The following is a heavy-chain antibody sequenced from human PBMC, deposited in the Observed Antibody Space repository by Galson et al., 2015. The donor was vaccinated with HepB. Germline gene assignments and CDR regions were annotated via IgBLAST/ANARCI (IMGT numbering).Heavy chain of an antibody. CDR1: EDTFSTFA. Sequence: SVKVSCKASEDTFSTFAINWVRQAPGRGPEWMGWILPRAASAHIPQKFQGRVTIAADKSTRTAYLELSSLKSEDTAVYYCARCAVITPSWFFDLWGRGTLVTVSS. J-gene: IGHJ2*01. CDR3: ARCAVITPSWFFDL. D-gene: IGHD4-23*01. V-gene: IGHV1-69*06. CDR2: ILPRAASA.